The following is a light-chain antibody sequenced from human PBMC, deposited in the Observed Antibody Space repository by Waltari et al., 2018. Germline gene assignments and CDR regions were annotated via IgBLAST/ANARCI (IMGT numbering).Light chain of an antibody. CDR3: QQYGRSLL. Sequence: EIVLTQSPATLSLSPGERPTLSSRASQSVDSNYLLWYQQKPGLAPRLLIFDASTRAAGIPDRFSGSGSGPEFTLTISRLEPEDFAVYYCQQYGRSLLFGQGTRLEIK. J-gene: IGKJ5*01. CDR1: QSVDSNY. CDR2: DAS. V-gene: IGKV3D-20*01.